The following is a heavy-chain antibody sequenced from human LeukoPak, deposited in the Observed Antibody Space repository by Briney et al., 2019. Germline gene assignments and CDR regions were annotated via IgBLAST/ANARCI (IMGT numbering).Heavy chain of an antibody. J-gene: IGHJ5*02. CDR3: ARGSSSSSDNWFDP. V-gene: IGHV3-64*01. Sequence: GGSLRLSCAASGFTFSSYAMHWVRQAPGKGLEYVSAISSNGGSTYYANSVKGRFTISRDNSKNTLYLQMGSLRAEDMAVYYCARGSSSSSDNWFDPWGQGALVTVSP. D-gene: IGHD6-6*01. CDR1: GFTFSSYA. CDR2: ISSNGGST.